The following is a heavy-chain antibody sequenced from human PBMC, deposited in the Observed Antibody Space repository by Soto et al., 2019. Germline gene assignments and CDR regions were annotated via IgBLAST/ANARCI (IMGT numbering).Heavy chain of an antibody. CDR1: GFTFSSYW. Sequence: EVQLVESGGGLVQPGGSLRLSCAASGFTFSSYWMSWVRQAPGKGLEWVANIKQDGSEKYYVDSVKGRFTISRDNAKNSLYLQMNSLRAEDTAVYYGARASIYCSGGSCSVDYWGQGTLVTVSS. V-gene: IGHV3-7*01. CDR3: ARASIYCSGGSCSVDY. J-gene: IGHJ4*02. D-gene: IGHD2-15*01. CDR2: IKQDGSEK.